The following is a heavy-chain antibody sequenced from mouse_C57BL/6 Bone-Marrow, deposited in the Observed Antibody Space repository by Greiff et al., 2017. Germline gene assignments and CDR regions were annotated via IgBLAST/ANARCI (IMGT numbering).Heavy chain of an antibody. J-gene: IGHJ2*01. CDR2: IYPGSGST. Sequence: QVQLQPGAELVKPGASVKMSCKASGYTFTSYWITWVKQRPGQGLEWIGDIYPGSGSTNYNEKFKSKATLTVDTSSSTAYMQLSSLTSEDSAVYYCARPSNWDGDYWGQGTTLTVSS. CDR1: GYTFTSYW. D-gene: IGHD4-1*01. V-gene: IGHV1-55*01. CDR3: ARPSNWDGDY.